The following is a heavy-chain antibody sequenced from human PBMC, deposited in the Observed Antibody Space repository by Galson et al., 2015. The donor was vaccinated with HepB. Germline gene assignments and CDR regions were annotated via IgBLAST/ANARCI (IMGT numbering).Heavy chain of an antibody. CDR2: IYYSGST. V-gene: IGHV4-59*01. D-gene: IGHD2-15*01. CDR3: ARGYCSGGSCPAGY. CDR1: GGSISSYY. Sequence: ETLSLTCTDSGGSISSYYWSWIRQPPGKGLEWIGYIYYSGSTNYNPSLKSRVTISVDTSKNQFSLKLSSVTAADTAVYYCARGYCSGGSCPAGYWGQGTLVTVSS. J-gene: IGHJ4*02.